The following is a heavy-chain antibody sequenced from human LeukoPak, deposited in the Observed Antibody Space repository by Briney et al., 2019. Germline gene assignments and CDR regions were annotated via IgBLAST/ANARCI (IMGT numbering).Heavy chain of an antibody. CDR2: IIPIFGTA. D-gene: IGHD2-2*02. CDR3: ASYLHGRAAIPFDY. CDR1: GGTFSSYA. Sequence: SVKVSCKASGGTFSSYAISWVRQAPGQGLKRMGGIIPIFGTANYAQKFQGRVTITTDESTSTAYMELSSLRSEDTAVYYCASYLHGRAAIPFDYWGQGTLVTVSS. V-gene: IGHV1-69*05. J-gene: IGHJ4*02.